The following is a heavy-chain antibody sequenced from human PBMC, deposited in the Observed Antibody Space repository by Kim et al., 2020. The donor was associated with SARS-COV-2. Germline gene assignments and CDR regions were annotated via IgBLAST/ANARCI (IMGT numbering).Heavy chain of an antibody. CDR2: IIPIFGTA. J-gene: IGHJ4*02. Sequence: SVKVSCKASGGTFSSYAISWVRQAPGQGLEWMGGIIPIFGTANYAQKFQGRVTITADESTSTAYMELSSLRSEDTAVYYCARFGAYGDYLNEDFDYWGQGTLVTVSS. D-gene: IGHD4-17*01. V-gene: IGHV1-69*13. CDR1: GGTFSSYA. CDR3: ARFGAYGDYLNEDFDY.